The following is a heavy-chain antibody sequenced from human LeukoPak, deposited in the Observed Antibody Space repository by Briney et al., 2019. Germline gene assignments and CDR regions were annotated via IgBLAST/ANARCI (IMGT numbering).Heavy chain of an antibody. CDR3: ARGQLVRGYYFDY. J-gene: IGHJ4*02. CDR1: GGSISSYY. V-gene: IGHV4-4*07. CDR2: IYTSGSP. Sequence: SETLSLTCPVSGGSISSYYWSWIRQPAGKGLEWIGRIYTSGSPNYNPSLKSRVTMSVDTSKNQFSLQLNSVTAADTAVYYCARGQLVRGYYFDYWGQGILVTVSS. D-gene: IGHD6-13*01.